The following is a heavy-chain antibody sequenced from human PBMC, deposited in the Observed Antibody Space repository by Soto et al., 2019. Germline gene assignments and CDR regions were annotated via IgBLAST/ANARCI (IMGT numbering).Heavy chain of an antibody. Sequence: QLQLQESGSGLVKPSQTLSLTCAVSGGSISSGGYSWSWIRQPPGKGLEWIGYIYHSGSTYYNPSLKSRVTISVDRCKNQFSLKLSSVTAADTAVYYCSRALDDRSGYYFDYWGQGTLVTVSS. CDR1: GGSISSGGYS. CDR2: IYHSGST. CDR3: SRALDDRSGYYFDY. J-gene: IGHJ4*02. V-gene: IGHV4-30-2*01. D-gene: IGHD3-22*01.